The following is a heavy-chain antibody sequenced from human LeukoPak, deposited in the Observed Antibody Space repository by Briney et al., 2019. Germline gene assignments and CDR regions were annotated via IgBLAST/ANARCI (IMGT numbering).Heavy chain of an antibody. CDR2: IYSGGST. Sequence: PGGSLTLSCAASGFTLSSNYMSWVRQARGEGLEWVSVIYSGGSTYYADSVKGRFTSSRDNSKKTLYLQMNSLRAEDTAVYYCARDRSSSWSTTTFYYYYGMDVWGQGTTVTVSS. D-gene: IGHD6-13*01. CDR3: ARDRSSSWSTTTFYYYYGMDV. J-gene: IGHJ6*02. CDR1: GFTLSSNY. V-gene: IGHV3-66*01.